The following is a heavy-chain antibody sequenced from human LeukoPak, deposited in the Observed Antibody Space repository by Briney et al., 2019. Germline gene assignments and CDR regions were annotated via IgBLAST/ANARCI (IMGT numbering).Heavy chain of an antibody. CDR2: INHSGST. Sequence: SEXLSLTCAVYGGSFSGYYWSWIRQPPGKGLEWIGEINHSGSTNYNPSLTSRGTISVDTSKNQFSLKLSSVTAADTAVYYCARWYYDFWSGYYRLGYYYMDVWGKGTTVTVSS. J-gene: IGHJ6*03. CDR3: ARWYYDFWSGYYRLGYYYMDV. CDR1: GGSFSGYY. V-gene: IGHV4-34*01. D-gene: IGHD3-3*01.